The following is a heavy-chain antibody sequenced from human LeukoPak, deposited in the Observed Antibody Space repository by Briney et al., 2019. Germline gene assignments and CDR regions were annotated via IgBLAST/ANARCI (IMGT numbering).Heavy chain of an antibody. J-gene: IGHJ4*02. V-gene: IGHV3-15*01. Sequence: GGSLRLSCAASGFTFSNAWMSWVRQAPGKGLEWVGRIKSKTDDGTTDYAAPVKGRFTISRDDSKNTLYLQMNSLKTEDTAVYYCTTGWIRTLFDYWGQGTLVTVSS. D-gene: IGHD2-2*03. CDR2: IKSKTDDGTT. CDR1: GFTFSNAW. CDR3: TTGWIRTLFDY.